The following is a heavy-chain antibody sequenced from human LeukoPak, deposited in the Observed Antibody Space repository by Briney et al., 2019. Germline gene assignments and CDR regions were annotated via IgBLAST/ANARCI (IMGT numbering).Heavy chain of an antibody. CDR1: GFTFSSYA. J-gene: IGHJ4*02. D-gene: IGHD6-19*01. V-gene: IGHV3-30-3*01. CDR3: ARDVRIAVAGGGGYYFDY. Sequence: TGGSLRLSCAASGFTFSSYAMHWVRQAPGKGLEWVAVISYDGSNKYYADSVKGRFTISRDNSKNTLYLQMNSLRAEDTAVYYCARDVRIAVAGGGGYYFDYWGQGTLVTVSS. CDR2: ISYDGSNK.